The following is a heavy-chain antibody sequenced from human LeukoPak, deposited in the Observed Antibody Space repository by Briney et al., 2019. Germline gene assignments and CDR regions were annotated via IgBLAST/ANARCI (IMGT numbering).Heavy chain of an antibody. Sequence: PGGSLRLSFAASGFTVSRNYMSWVRQAPGKGLEWVSGIYSGGSTYYADSVKGRFTISRDNSKNTLYLQMNSLRAEDTAVYYCARGAAGSGYYTDPFDYWGQGTLVTVSS. CDR3: ARGAAGSGYYTDPFDY. CDR2: IYSGGST. D-gene: IGHD3-22*01. J-gene: IGHJ4*02. CDR1: GFTVSRNY. V-gene: IGHV3-66*01.